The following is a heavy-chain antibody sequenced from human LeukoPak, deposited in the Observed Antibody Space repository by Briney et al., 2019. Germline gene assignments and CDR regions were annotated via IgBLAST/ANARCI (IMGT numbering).Heavy chain of an antibody. CDR1: GYTFTSYG. J-gene: IGHJ6*03. Sequence: ASVKVSCKASGYTFTSYGISWVRQAPGQGLEWMGWINAYNGNTNYAQKLQDRVTMTTDTSTSTAYMELRSLRSDDTAVYYCARDAGPGSSSDYYYYYFYMDVWGKGTTVTVSS. CDR2: INAYNGNT. CDR3: ARDAGPGSSSDYYYYYFYMDV. D-gene: IGHD1-26*01. V-gene: IGHV1-18*01.